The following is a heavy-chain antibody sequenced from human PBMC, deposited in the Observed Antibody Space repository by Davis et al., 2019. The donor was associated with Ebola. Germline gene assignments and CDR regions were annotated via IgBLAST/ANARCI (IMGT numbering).Heavy chain of an antibody. V-gene: IGHV3-30*02. Sequence: PGGSLRLSCAASGFTFSSYGMHWVRQAPGKGLEWVSVIWYDGSNKYYADSVKGRFTISRDNSKNTLYLQMNSLRAEDTAVYYCAKDSGVVPAAIMYYYGMDVWGQGTTVTVSS. CDR2: IWYDGSNK. CDR1: GFTFSSYG. D-gene: IGHD2-2*01. CDR3: AKDSGVVPAAIMYYYGMDV. J-gene: IGHJ6*02.